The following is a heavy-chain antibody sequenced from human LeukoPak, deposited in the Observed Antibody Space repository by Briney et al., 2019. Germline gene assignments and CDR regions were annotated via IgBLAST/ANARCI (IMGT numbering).Heavy chain of an antibody. CDR3: ARDLGLQIYTSSWYPSVDY. CDR2: INPSGGST. CDR1: GYTFTSYY. Sequence: GASVKVSCKASGYTFTSYYIHWVRQAPGQGLEWMGIINPSGGSTTYAQKFQGRVTMTRDTSTSTVYMELSSLRSEDTAVYYCARDLGLQIYTSSWYPSVDYWGQGTLVTVSS. D-gene: IGHD6-13*01. J-gene: IGHJ4*02. V-gene: IGHV1-46*01.